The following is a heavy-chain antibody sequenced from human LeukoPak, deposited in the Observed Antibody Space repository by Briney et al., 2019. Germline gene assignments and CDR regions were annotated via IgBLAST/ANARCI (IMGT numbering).Heavy chain of an antibody. CDR1: GYTFTSYD. CDR3: VRGGYDFWSGLSHY. V-gene: IGHV1-2*02. Sequence: GASVKVSCKASGYTFTSYDINWVRQAPGQGPEWMGWINPRSGDTKYAQKFQGRVSMTRDTSITTGYMDLTKLRSDDTAVYYCVRGGYDFWSGLSHYWGQGTLVTVSS. D-gene: IGHD3-3*01. J-gene: IGHJ4*02. CDR2: INPRSGDT.